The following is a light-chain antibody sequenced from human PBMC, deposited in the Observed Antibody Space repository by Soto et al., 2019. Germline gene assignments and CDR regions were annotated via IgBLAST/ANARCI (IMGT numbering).Light chain of an antibody. Sequence: QSALAQPASVSGSPGQSITISCTGTSSDVGAYDFVSWYQQHPDKAPKQMIYEVSNRYSGVSYRFYCSKSVNTATLNISGLQDEDEADNYCISYTTSSTRVFGTGTKVTVL. J-gene: IGLJ1*01. CDR1: SSDVGAYDF. CDR2: EVS. CDR3: ISYTTSSTRV. V-gene: IGLV2-14*03.